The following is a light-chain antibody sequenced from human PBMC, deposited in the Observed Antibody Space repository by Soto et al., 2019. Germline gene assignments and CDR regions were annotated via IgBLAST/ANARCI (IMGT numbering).Light chain of an antibody. V-gene: IGKV4-1*01. CDR1: QSVLYSSNNMNY. J-gene: IGKJ2*01. CDR2: WAS. Sequence: DIVMTQSPDSLAVSLGERATINCKSSQSVLYSSNNMNYLAWYQQKPGQPPKLLIYWASTRESGVPDRFSGGGSGTDFPLTVSSLQPEDVEVYYCHQYYGSPYTFGQGTKLEIK. CDR3: HQYYGSPYT.